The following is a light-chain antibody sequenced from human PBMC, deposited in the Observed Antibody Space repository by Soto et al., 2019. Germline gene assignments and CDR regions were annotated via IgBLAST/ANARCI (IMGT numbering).Light chain of an antibody. CDR1: QGISSY. J-gene: IGKJ3*01. Sequence: DIQLTQSPSFLSASVGDRVTITCRASQGISSYLAWYQQKPGKAPKLLIYAASTLQSRVPSRFSGSGSGTEFTRTMSSLQPEDFATYYCQQGGTFGPGTKVDI. CDR2: AAS. V-gene: IGKV1-9*01. CDR3: QQGGT.